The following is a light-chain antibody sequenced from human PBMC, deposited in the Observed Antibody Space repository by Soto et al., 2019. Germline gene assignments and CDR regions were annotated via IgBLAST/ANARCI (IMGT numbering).Light chain of an antibody. CDR2: EVS. CDR3: TSYAGSSIYV. Sequence: QSALTQPPSASGSPGQSVTISCTGTSSDVGDYNCVSWYQQHPGKAPKLMIYEVSKRPSGVPDRFSGSKSGNTASLTVSGLQAEDEADYYCTSYAGSSIYVFGTGTKLTVL. CDR1: SSDVGDYNC. J-gene: IGLJ1*01. V-gene: IGLV2-8*01.